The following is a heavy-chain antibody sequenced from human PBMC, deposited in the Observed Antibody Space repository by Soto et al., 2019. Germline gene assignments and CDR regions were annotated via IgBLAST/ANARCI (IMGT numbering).Heavy chain of an antibody. V-gene: IGHV3-23*01. Sequence: GGSLRLSCAASGFTFDSYAMNWVRQAPGKGLEWVSTISGSGDYTYYTDSVKGRFTISRDNSKNTLYLQMNSLRAEDTAVYYCAKGLTGAPYYGMDVWGQGTKVTVSS. CDR2: ISGSGDYT. CDR3: AKGLTGAPYYGMDV. CDR1: GFTFDSYA. D-gene: IGHD7-27*01. J-gene: IGHJ6*02.